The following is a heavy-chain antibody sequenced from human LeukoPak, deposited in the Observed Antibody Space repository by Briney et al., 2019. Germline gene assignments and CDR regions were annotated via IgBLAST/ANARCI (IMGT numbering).Heavy chain of an antibody. CDR1: GFTVSGNY. Sequence: GGSLRLSCAASGFTVSGNYMSWVRQPAGKGLEWVSVLYSGGATFYADSVKGRFTISRDTSKNTLYLQVNDLRADDTAVYYCTKLKGWYGEGFFDYWGQGTLVTVSS. D-gene: IGHD6-19*01. J-gene: IGHJ4*02. CDR3: TKLKGWYGEGFFDY. V-gene: IGHV3-53*01. CDR2: LYSGGAT.